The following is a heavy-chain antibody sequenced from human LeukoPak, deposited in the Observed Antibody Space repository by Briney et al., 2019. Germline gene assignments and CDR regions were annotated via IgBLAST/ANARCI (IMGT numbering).Heavy chain of an antibody. Sequence: SVKVSCKASGGTFSSYAISWVRQAPGQGLEWMGGIIPIFGTANYAQKFQGRVTITADGSTSTAYMELSSLRSEDTAVYYCARDSEVYYGSGSYYKSDYWGQGTLVTVSS. CDR2: IIPIFGTA. CDR1: GGTFSSYA. V-gene: IGHV1-69*13. J-gene: IGHJ4*02. CDR3: ARDSEVYYGSGSYYKSDY. D-gene: IGHD3-10*01.